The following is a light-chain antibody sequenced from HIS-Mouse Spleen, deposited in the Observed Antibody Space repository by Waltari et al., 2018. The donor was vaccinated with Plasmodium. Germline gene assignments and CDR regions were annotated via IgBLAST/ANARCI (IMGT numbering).Light chain of an antibody. J-gene: IGLJ2*01. CDR1: SRDVGSSKL. CDR3: CSYAGSRV. V-gene: IGLV2-23*01. Sequence: QSALTQPASVSGSPGQSITISRTGTSRDVGSSKLVSWYQQHPGKAPKLMIYEGSKRPSGVSNRFSGSKSGNTASLTISGLQAEDEADYYCCSYAGSRVFGGGTKLTVL. CDR2: EGS.